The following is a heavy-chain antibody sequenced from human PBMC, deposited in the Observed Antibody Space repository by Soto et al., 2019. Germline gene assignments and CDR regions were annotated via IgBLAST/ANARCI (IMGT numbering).Heavy chain of an antibody. Sequence: ATLSLTCPFSGGSDSSGIYHWRWIRQPPGQGLEWIGYIYYSGSTNYNPSLKCRVTISVDTSKNQFSLKLRPVLAADKAVYYCAIDLGVTRVD. J-gene: IGHJ4*01. D-gene: IGHD2-21*02. CDR1: GGSDSSGIYH. CDR2: IYYSGST. CDR3: AIDLGVTRVD. V-gene: IGHV4-61*01.